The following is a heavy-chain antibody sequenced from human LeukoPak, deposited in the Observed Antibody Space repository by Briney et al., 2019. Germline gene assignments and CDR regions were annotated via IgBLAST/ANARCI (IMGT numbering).Heavy chain of an antibody. Sequence: PGRSLRLSCAASGFTFSSYGMHWVRQAPGKGLEWVAVIWYDGSNKYYADSVKGRFTISRDNSKNTLYLQMNSLRAEDTAVYYCARDLVAGTAFDYWGQGTLVTVSS. J-gene: IGHJ4*02. CDR2: IWYDGSNK. V-gene: IGHV3-33*08. CDR1: GFTFSSYG. CDR3: ARDLVAGTAFDY. D-gene: IGHD6-19*01.